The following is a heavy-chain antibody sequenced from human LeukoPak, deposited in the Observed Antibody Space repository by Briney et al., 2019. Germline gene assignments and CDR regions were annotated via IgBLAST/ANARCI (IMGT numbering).Heavy chain of an antibody. CDR1: GFSFSNYG. Sequence: GGSLRLSCAAAGFSFSNYGMHWVRQAPGKGLEWVAVIRYDGSNKYYADSVKGRFTISRDNNQSTLYLEMNNLRAEDTAVYYCARDKDGYNMEYYFDYWGQGTLVTVSS. V-gene: IGHV3-33*01. CDR2: IRYDGSNK. J-gene: IGHJ4*02. CDR3: ARDKDGYNMEYYFDY. D-gene: IGHD5-24*01.